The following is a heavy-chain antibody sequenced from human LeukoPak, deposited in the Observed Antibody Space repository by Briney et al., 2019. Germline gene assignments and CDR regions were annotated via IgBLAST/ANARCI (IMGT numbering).Heavy chain of an antibody. CDR2: VSTSGDNG. CDR3: AKQWLVQYYFDY. J-gene: IGHJ4*02. V-gene: IGHV3-23*01. Sequence: QPGGSLRLSCAASGFTFNNYGMNWVRQAPGKGLEWVSVVSTSGDNGYYADSVQGRFTISRDNSKNTLYLQMNSLRAEDTAVYYCAKQWLVQYYFDYWGQGTLVTVSS. D-gene: IGHD6-19*01. CDR1: GFTFNNYG.